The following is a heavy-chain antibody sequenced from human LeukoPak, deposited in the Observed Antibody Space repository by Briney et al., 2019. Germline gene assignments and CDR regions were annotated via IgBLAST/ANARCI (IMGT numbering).Heavy chain of an antibody. J-gene: IGHJ4*02. D-gene: IGHD5-18*01. Sequence: PGGSLRLSCAASGFTFSNYGIHWVRQAPGKGLEWVAVISYDGSNKYYADSVKGRCTISRDKSKNTVYLQMNSLRAEDTAVYYCAKEAGYSYGFDYWGKGTLATVSS. V-gene: IGHV3-30*18. CDR3: AKEAGYSYGFDY. CDR1: GFTFSNYG. CDR2: ISYDGSNK.